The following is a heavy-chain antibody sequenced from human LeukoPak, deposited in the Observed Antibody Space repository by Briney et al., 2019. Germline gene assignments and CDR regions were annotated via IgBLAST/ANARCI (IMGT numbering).Heavy chain of an antibody. CDR3: AKDSLADIDY. Sequence: GGSLRLSCAASGFIFSTYGMYWVRQAPGKGLEWVAFIRHDGSIKNYADSMKGRSTISRDNSKNTLYLQMNSLRAEDTAVYYCAKDSLADIDYWGQGTLVTVSS. CDR1: GFIFSTYG. V-gene: IGHV3-30*02. J-gene: IGHJ4*02. CDR2: IRHDGSIK. D-gene: IGHD3-16*01.